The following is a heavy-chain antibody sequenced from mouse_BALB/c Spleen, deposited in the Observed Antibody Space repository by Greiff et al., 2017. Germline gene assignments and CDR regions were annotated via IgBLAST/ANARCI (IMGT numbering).Heavy chain of an antibody. CDR1: GYTFTSYW. CDR2: IYPGSGST. CDR3: TSRLWYY. D-gene: IGHD1-1*02. J-gene: IGHJ2*01. Sequence: LQQPGSELVRPGASVKLSCKASGYTFTSYWMHWVKQRPGQGLEWIGNIYPGSGSTNYDEKFKSKATLTVDTSSSTAYMQLSSLTSEDSAVYYCTSRLWYYWGQGTTLTVSS. V-gene: IGHV1S22*01.